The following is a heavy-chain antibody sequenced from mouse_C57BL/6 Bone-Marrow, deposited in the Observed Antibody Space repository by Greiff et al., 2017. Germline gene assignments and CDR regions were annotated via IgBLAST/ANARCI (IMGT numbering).Heavy chain of an antibody. CDR2: IYPRSGNT. CDR3: ARKSSYGNYAMDY. D-gene: IGHD1-1*01. Sequence: QVQLKQSGAELARPGASVKLSCKASGYTFTSYGISWVKQRTGQGLEWIGEIYPRSGNTYYNEKFKGKATLTADKSSSTAYMELRSLTSEDSAVYFCARKSSYGNYAMDYGGQGTSVTVSS. V-gene: IGHV1-81*01. CDR1: GYTFTSYG. J-gene: IGHJ4*01.